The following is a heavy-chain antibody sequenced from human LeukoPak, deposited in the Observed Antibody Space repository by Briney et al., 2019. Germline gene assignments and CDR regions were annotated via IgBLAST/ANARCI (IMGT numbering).Heavy chain of an antibody. CDR1: GYTFTGYY. CDR2: INPNSSGT. CDR3: ARVGAADYDILTGYNY. Sequence: ASVKVSCKASGYTFTGYYMHWVRQAPRQGLEWMGWINPNSSGTNYAQKFQGRVTVTRDTSINTAYMELSRLRSDDTAVYYCARVGAADYDILTGYNYWGQGTLVTVSS. J-gene: IGHJ4*02. V-gene: IGHV1-2*02. D-gene: IGHD3-9*01.